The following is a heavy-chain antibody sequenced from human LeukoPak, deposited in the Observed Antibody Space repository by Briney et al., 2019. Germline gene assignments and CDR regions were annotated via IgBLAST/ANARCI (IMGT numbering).Heavy chain of an antibody. CDR1: GFPFSSYW. Sequence: GGSLRLSCAASGFPFSSYWMTWLPQAPGKGREGGANINQGGSERTYGDSMKGRFTISRDNAKNSLYLQISRLRAEDTAVYYCARDYRLKWANYYYYYMDVWGKGTTVNVSS. J-gene: IGHJ6*03. D-gene: IGHD2-8*01. CDR2: INQGGSER. CDR3: ARDYRLKWANYYYYYMDV. V-gene: IGHV3-7*01.